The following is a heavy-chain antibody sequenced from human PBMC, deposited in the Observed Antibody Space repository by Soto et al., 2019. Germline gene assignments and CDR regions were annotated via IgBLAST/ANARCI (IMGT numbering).Heavy chain of an antibody. Sequence: EVPLLESGGDLVQPGGSLRLSCAASGFAFSNYVVTWVRQAQGKGLEWVSSISRSSSVIYYADSVRGRFIISRDNSKNMLYLQMNSLRAEDTARYYCAKDPNGDYIGAFDDWGQGTLVTVSS. CDR1: GFAFSNYV. CDR2: ISRSSSVI. D-gene: IGHD4-17*01. J-gene: IGHJ4*02. CDR3: AKDPNGDYIGAFDD. V-gene: IGHV3-23*01.